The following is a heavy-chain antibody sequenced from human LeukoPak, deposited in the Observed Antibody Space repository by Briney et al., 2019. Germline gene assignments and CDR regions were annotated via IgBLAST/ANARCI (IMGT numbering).Heavy chain of an antibody. CDR1: GFTFGKYW. D-gene: IGHD6-19*01. V-gene: IGHV3-7*03. Sequence: GGSLRLSCVASGFTFGKYWMSWVRQAPGKGLEWVANIKLDGSEKNYVDSVKGRFTVSRDNSKNTLYLQINSLRGEDTAVYYCAKGKYSSGGVPDYWGQGTLVTVSS. CDR3: AKGKYSSGGVPDY. J-gene: IGHJ4*02. CDR2: IKLDGSEK.